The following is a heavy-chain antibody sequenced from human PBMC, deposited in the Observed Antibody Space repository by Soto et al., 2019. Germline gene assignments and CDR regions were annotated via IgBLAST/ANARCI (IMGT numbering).Heavy chain of an antibody. Sequence: SETLSLTCTVSVDSITTYYWSWIRQPAGKGLEWIGRIDASGNTNYNPSLNSRVTMSIDTSKNQFSLKLSSVTAADTAVYYCARRSYDYVWGSYSYSPHHFDYWGQGTLVTVSS. CDR2: IDASGNT. J-gene: IGHJ4*02. V-gene: IGHV4-4*07. CDR3: ARRSYDYVWGSYSYSPHHFDY. CDR1: VDSITTYY. D-gene: IGHD3-16*01.